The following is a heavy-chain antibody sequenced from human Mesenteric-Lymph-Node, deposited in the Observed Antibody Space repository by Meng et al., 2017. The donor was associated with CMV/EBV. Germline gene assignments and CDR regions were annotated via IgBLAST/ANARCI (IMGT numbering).Heavy chain of an antibody. J-gene: IGHJ4*02. CDR2: INHSGVP. CDR1: GGSFSGYY. Sequence: QVQLQQWGAGLLKPSETLSLTCAVYGGSFSGYYWSWIRQPPGKGLEWIGEINHSGVPNYNPSLKSRVTISLDGSKNQFSLKLSSVTAEDMAVYYCARGSDIPVNNYWGQGTLVTVSS. V-gene: IGHV4-34*01. D-gene: IGHD2-15*01. CDR3: ARGSDIPVNNY.